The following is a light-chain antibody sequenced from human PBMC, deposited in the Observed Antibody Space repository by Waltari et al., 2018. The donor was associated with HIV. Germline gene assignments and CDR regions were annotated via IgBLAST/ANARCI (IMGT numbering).Light chain of an antibody. CDR3: MIWHSGAWV. CDR2: YKSDSDT. CDR1: SGINVGTST. Sequence: QAGLTQPSSLSASPGASASLTCTLRSGINVGTSTLYWYKQKPGSPPQYPLRYKSDSDTQQGSGGPSRFSGSKDASADAGIFLISGLQAEDEADYYCMIWHSGAWVFGGGTKLTVL. J-gene: IGLJ3*02. V-gene: IGLV5-45*02.